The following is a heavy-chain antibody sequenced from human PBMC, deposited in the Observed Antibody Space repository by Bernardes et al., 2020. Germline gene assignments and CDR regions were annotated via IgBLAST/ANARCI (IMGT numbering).Heavy chain of an antibody. CDR1: GGSISSYY. Sequence: SETLSLTCTVSGGSISSYYWSWIRQPPGKGLEWIGYIYNSGGTNYNPSLKSRVTISIDTSKNQFSLNLSSVTAADTAVYYCARTSLYAGTWFDPWGQGTLVTVSS. V-gene: IGHV4-59*12. J-gene: IGHJ5*02. D-gene: IGHD3-16*01. CDR2: IYNSGGT. CDR3: ARTSLYAGTWFDP.